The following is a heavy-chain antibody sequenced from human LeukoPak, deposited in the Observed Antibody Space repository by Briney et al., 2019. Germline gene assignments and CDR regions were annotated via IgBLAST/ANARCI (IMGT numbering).Heavy chain of an antibody. V-gene: IGHV3-21*01. Sequence: GGSLRLSCAASGFTFSSYSMNWVRQAPGKGLEWVSSISSSSSYIYYADSVKGRFTISRDNAKNSLYLQMNSLRAEDTAVYYCARAPIFGVVIAYFDYWGQGTLVTVSS. D-gene: IGHD3-3*01. CDR3: ARAPIFGVVIAYFDY. CDR1: GFTFSSYS. CDR2: ISSSSSYI. J-gene: IGHJ4*02.